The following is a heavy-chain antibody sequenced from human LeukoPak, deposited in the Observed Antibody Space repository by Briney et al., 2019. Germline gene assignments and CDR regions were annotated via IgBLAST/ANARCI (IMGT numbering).Heavy chain of an antibody. CDR1: GGSISSSSYY. D-gene: IGHD3-10*01. V-gene: IGHV4-39*01. Sequence: SETLSLTCNVSGGSISSSSYYWGWIRQPPGKGLEWIGSIYYSGSTYYNPSLKSRVTISVDTSKNQFSLKLSSVTAADTAVYYCARLYYGSGSYAWDYWGQGTLVTVSS. CDR3: ARLYYGSGSYAWDY. CDR2: IYYSGST. J-gene: IGHJ4*02.